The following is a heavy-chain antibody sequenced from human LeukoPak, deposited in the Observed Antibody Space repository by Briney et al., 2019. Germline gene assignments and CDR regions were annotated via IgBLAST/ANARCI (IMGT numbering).Heavy chain of an antibody. V-gene: IGHV1-69*05. CDR3: ARDRDYYGSGSADY. D-gene: IGHD3-10*01. Sequence: TVKVSCKASEGTFSSYAISWVRQAPGQGLEWMGRIIPIFGTANYAQKFQGRVTITTDESTSTAYMELSSLRSEDTAVYYCARDRDYYGSGSADYWGQGTLVTVSS. CDR2: IIPIFGTA. J-gene: IGHJ4*02. CDR1: EGTFSSYA.